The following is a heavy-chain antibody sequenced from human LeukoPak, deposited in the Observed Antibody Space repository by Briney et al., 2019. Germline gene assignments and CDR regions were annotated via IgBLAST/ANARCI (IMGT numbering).Heavy chain of an antibody. CDR2: TSYDGSHI. D-gene: IGHD6-13*01. CDR3: VKGQLVDYGMDV. V-gene: IGHV3-30*18. CDR1: GFAFSSYA. J-gene: IGHJ6*02. Sequence: PGKSLRLSCAASGFAFSSYAMHWVRQAPGKGLEWVAVTSYDGSHIYYADSVKGRFTISRDTSKNTLYLQMNSLRAEDTALYYCVKGQLVDYGMDVWGQGTTVTVSS.